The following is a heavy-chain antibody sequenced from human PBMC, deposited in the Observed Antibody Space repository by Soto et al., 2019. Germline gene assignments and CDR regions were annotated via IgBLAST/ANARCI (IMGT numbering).Heavy chain of an antibody. Sequence: QVQLQQWGAGLLKPSETLSLTCAVYGGSFSGDYWIWIRKPPGRGLEWIGEINHSGSTNNNPSLKSRVTISVDTSKHQFSLKLSSVTPADTAVYYCASCGAQWELRNGMDVWGQGTTVTVSS. D-gene: IGHD1-26*01. CDR3: ASCGAQWELRNGMDV. J-gene: IGHJ6*02. V-gene: IGHV4-34*01. CDR2: INHSGST. CDR1: GGSFSGDY.